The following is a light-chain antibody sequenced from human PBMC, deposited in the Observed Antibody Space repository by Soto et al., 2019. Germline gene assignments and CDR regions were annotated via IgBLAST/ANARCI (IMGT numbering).Light chain of an antibody. V-gene: IGLV2-11*01. CDR2: DVI. CDR3: CSYAGGYTHV. CDR1: RNDIGCYNF. J-gene: IGLJ1*01. Sequence: QGALTHPRSVAGSPGQSVTISCTGTRNDIGCYNFVSWYQQHPGQAPKLIIYDVIKRPSGVPDRFSGSKSGNTASLTIYGLQAEDEADYYCCSYAGGYTHVFGTGTKVTVL.